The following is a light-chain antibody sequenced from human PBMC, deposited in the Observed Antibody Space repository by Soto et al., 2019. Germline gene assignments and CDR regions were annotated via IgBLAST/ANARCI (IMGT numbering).Light chain of an antibody. J-gene: IGKJ4*01. CDR3: LQDYNFPLS. V-gene: IGKV1-6*01. Sequence: AIQMTQSPSSLSASVGDRVTITCRASQGIRNDLAWYQQRPGKAPKLLIYAASSLQSGVPSRLSGSGSGTDFTLTTTSLQPGDFATYYCLQDYNFPLSFGGGTKVEIK. CDR1: QGIRND. CDR2: AAS.